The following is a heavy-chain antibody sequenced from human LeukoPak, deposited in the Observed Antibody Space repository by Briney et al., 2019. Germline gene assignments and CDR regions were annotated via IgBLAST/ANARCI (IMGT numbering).Heavy chain of an antibody. Sequence: SETLSLTCTVSGGSISSGGYYWSWIRQPPGKGLEWIGYIYHSGSTYYNPSLKSRVTISVDRSKDQFSLKLSSVTAADTAVYYCAREVIVVVQGWFDPWGQGTLVTVSS. J-gene: IGHJ5*02. CDR3: AREVIVVVQGWFDP. D-gene: IGHD2-2*01. CDR2: IYHSGST. CDR1: GGSISSGGYY. V-gene: IGHV4-30-2*01.